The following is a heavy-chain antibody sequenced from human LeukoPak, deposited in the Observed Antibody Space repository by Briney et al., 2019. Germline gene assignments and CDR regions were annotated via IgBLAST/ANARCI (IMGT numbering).Heavy chain of an antibody. CDR3: ARHRGYNWNDGDYYYYYMDV. CDR1: GYTFISYW. D-gene: IGHD1-1*01. CDR2: IYPGDSDT. Sequence: GESLKISCKGSGYTFISYWIGWVRQMPGKGLEWMGIIYPGDSDTRYSPSFQGQVTITADKSISTAYLQWSSLKASDTAMYYCARHRGYNWNDGDYYYYYMDVWGKGTTVTISS. V-gene: IGHV5-51*01. J-gene: IGHJ6*03.